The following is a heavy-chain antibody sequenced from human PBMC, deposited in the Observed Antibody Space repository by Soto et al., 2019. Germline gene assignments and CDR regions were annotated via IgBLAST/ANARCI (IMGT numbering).Heavy chain of an antibody. CDR3: TTIVATSHYYFDY. Sequence: VQLVESGGGLVKPGGSLRLSCAASGFTFSNAWMSWVRQAPGKGLEWVGRIKSKTDGGTTDYAAPVKGRFTISRDDSKNTLYLQMNSLKTEDTAVYYCTTIVATSHYYFDYWGQGTLVTVSS. D-gene: IGHD5-12*01. CDR2: IKSKTDGGTT. J-gene: IGHJ4*02. V-gene: IGHV3-15*01. CDR1: GFTFSNAW.